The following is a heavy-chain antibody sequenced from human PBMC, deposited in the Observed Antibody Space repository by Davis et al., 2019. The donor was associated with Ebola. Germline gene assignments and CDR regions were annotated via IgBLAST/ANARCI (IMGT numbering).Heavy chain of an antibody. J-gene: IGHJ4*02. D-gene: IGHD1-26*01. CDR3: AKQRGVGAIDYDY. Sequence: GGSLRLSCAASGFTFSTYAMGWVRQAPGKGLEWVSDISSGGGAPYYADSVKGRFTISRDNSKNTLYLQMNSLRGEDTAVYYCAKQRGVGAIDYDYWGRGTVVTVSS. CDR2: ISSGGGAP. V-gene: IGHV3-23*01. CDR1: GFTFSTYA.